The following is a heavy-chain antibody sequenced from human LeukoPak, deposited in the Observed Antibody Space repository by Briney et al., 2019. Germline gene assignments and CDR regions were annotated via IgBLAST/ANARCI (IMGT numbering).Heavy chain of an antibody. J-gene: IGHJ4*02. Sequence: SETLSLTCTVSGGSISSYYWSWIRQPAGKGLEWIGRIYTSGSTNYNPSLKSRVTMSVDTSKNQFSLKLSSVTAADTAVYYCARAYYDFWSGPTAHERFDYWGQGTLVTVSS. CDR1: GGSISSYY. D-gene: IGHD3-3*01. CDR3: ARAYYDFWSGPTAHERFDY. CDR2: IYTSGST. V-gene: IGHV4-4*07.